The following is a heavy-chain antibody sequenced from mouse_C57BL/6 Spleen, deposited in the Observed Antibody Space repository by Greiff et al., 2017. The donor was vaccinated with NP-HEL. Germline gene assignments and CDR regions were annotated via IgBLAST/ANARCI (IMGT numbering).Heavy chain of an antibody. D-gene: IGHD2-2*01. Sequence: QVQLKQPGAELVKPGASVKLSCKASGYTFTSYWMQWVKQRPGQGLEWIGEIDPSDSYTNYNQKFKGKATLTVDTSSSTAYMQLSSLTSEDSAVYYCARWFPMYYAMDYWGQGTSVTVSS. CDR2: IDPSDSYT. CDR1: GYTFTSYW. J-gene: IGHJ4*01. CDR3: ARWFPMYYAMDY. V-gene: IGHV1-50*01.